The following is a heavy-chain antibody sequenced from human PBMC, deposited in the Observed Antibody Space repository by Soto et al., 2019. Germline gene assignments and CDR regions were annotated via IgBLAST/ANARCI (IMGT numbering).Heavy chain of an antibody. D-gene: IGHD2-2*01. CDR1: GGTFSSYA. J-gene: IGHJ6*02. V-gene: IGHV1-69*13. CDR2: IIPIFGTA. Sequence: VKVSCKASGGTFSSYAISWVRQAPGQGLEWMGGIIPIFGTANYAQKFQGRVTITADESTSTAYMELSSPRSEDTAVYYCARVSTMGYCSSTSCYLHHYYYYGMDVWGQGTTVTVSS. CDR3: ARVSTMGYCSSTSCYLHHYYYYGMDV.